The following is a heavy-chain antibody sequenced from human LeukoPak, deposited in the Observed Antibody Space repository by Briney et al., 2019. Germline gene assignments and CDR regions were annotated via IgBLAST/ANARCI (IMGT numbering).Heavy chain of an antibody. CDR3: ARFQYHFHYMDV. Sequence: PSQTLSLTCTVSGGSISSGSYYWSWIRQPAGKGLEWIGRIYTSGSTNYNPSLKSRVTMSVDTSKNQFSLKLSSVTAADTAVYYCARFQYHFHYMDVWGKGTTVTVSS. J-gene: IGHJ6*03. CDR1: GGSISSGSYY. V-gene: IGHV4-61*02. CDR2: IYTSGST.